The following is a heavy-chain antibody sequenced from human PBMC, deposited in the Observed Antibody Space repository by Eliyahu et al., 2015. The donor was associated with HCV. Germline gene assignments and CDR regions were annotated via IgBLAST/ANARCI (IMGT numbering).Heavy chain of an antibody. V-gene: IGHV4-59*01. CDR3: ARLGSVLDDWYFDL. D-gene: IGHD2-8*02. CDR1: GGSISSYY. J-gene: IGHJ2*01. CDR2: ISYSGST. Sequence: QVQLQESGPGLVKPSETLSLTCTVSGGSISSYYWSWIRQPPGKGLEWIGYISYSGSTNYNPSLKSRVTISADTSKNRFSLKLSSVTAADTAVYYCARLGSVLDDWYFDLWGRGTLVTVSS.